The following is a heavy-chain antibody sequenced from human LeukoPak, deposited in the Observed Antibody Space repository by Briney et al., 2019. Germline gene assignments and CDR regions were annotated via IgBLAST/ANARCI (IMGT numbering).Heavy chain of an antibody. Sequence: GGSLRLSGAASGFTFSSYSMNWVRQAPGKGLEWVSSISSSSSYIYYADSVKGRFTISRDNAKNSLYLQMNSLRAEDTAVYYCARIGFWSSLSADWGQGTLVTVSS. V-gene: IGHV3-21*01. D-gene: IGHD3-3*01. CDR1: GFTFSSYS. CDR3: ARIGFWSSLSAD. CDR2: ISSSSSYI. J-gene: IGHJ4*02.